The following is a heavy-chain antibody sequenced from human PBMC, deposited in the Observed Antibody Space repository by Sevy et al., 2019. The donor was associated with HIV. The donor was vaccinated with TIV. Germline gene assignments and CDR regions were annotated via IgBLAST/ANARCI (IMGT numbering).Heavy chain of an antibody. CDR2: LWHDGSNK. CDR3: ARETDNSARWLDP. V-gene: IGHV3-30*02. J-gene: IGHJ5*02. D-gene: IGHD4-4*01. Sequence: GGSLRLSCAASGFTFNFHGMHWVRQAPGKGLEWVAFLWHDGSNKYMADSVKGRFTSSRDNSKNTLFLQMNSLTVEDTAVYYCARETDNSARWLDPWGQGTLVTVSS. CDR1: GFTFNFHG.